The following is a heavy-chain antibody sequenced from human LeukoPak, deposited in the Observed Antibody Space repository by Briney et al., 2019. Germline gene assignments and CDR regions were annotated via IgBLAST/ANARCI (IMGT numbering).Heavy chain of an antibody. CDR2: IYSGGST. CDR3: ARDPKSGAAAGTDY. D-gene: IGHD6-13*01. Sequence: GGSLRLSCAASGFTVSSNYMSWVRQAPGKGLERVSVIYSGGSTYYADSVKGRFTISRDNSKNTLYLQMNSLRAEDTAVYYCARDPKSGAAAGTDYWGQGTLVTVSS. J-gene: IGHJ4*02. V-gene: IGHV3-66*01. CDR1: GFTVSSNY.